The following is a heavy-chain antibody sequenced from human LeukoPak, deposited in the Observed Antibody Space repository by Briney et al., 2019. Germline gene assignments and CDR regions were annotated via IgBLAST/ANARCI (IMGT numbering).Heavy chain of an antibody. CDR1: GYTLTELS. CDR3: ATPPPPIYRGSGKDYYYGMDV. Sequence: ASVKVSCKVSGYTLTELSMHWVRQAPGKGLEWMGGFDPEDGETIYAQKFQGRVTMTEDTSTDTAYMELSSLRSEDTAVYYCATPPPPIYRGSGKDYYYGMDVWGQGTTVTVSS. V-gene: IGHV1-24*01. D-gene: IGHD3-10*01. J-gene: IGHJ6*02. CDR2: FDPEDGET.